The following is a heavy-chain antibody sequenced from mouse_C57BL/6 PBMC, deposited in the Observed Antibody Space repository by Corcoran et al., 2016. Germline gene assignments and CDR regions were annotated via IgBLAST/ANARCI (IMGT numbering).Heavy chain of an antibody. CDR3: ARRGYYDYFDY. CDR2: VYWDDDK. D-gene: IGHD1-1*01. J-gene: IGHJ2*01. Sequence: QVTLKESGPGILQSSQTLSLTCSFSGFSLSTSGMGVSWSRQPAGKGLEWLAHVYWDDDKRYNPSLKSRPTISKDTSRHQVILKLPSVDTADTATYYCARRGYYDYFDYWGQGTTLKVSS. V-gene: IGHV8-12*01. CDR1: GFSLSTSGMG.